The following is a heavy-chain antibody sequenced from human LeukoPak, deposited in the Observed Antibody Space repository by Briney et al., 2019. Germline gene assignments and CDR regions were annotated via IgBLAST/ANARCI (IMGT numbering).Heavy chain of an antibody. Sequence: GGSLRLSCAASGFTFSSYWMSWVRQVPGKGLEWVANIKQDGSEKYYVDSVKGRFTISRDNAKNSLYLQMNSLRAEDTAVYYCARDFAGYYDFWSGYPKLGYFDYWGQGTLVTVSS. CDR1: GFTFSSYW. CDR3: ARDFAGYYDFWSGYPKLGYFDY. D-gene: IGHD3-3*01. CDR2: IKQDGSEK. J-gene: IGHJ4*02. V-gene: IGHV3-7*01.